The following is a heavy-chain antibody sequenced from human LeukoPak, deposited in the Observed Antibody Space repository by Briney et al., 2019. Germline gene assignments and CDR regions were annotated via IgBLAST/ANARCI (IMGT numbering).Heavy chain of an antibody. CDR3: ASSVASGWYNWFDP. Sequence: PSETLSLTCTVSGGSISSYYWSWIRQPPGKGLEWIGYIYYSGSTNYNPSLKSRVTISVDTSKNQFSLKLSSVTAADTAVYYCASSVASGWYNWFDPWGREPWSPSPQ. D-gene: IGHD6-19*01. CDR1: GGSISSYY. J-gene: IGHJ5*02. CDR2: IYYSGST. V-gene: IGHV4-59*01.